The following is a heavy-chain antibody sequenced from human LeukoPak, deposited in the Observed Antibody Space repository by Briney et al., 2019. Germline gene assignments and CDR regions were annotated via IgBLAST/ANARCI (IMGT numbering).Heavy chain of an antibody. V-gene: IGHV4-30-4*01. CDR1: GGSISSGDYY. CDR3: ARSLETRYYSYYYGMDV. CDR2: IYYSGST. Sequence: SETLSLTCTVSGGSISSGDYYWSWIRQPPGKGLKWIGYIYYSGSTYYNPSLKSRVTISVDTSKNQFSLKLSSVTAADTAVYYCARSLETRYYSYYYGMDVWGQGTTVTVSS. J-gene: IGHJ6*02. D-gene: IGHD4-17*01.